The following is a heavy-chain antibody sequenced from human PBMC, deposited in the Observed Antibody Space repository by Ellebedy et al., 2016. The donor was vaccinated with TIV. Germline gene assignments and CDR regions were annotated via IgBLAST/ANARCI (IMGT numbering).Heavy chain of an antibody. V-gene: IGHV4-39*01. CDR3: ASFLDYSSGWN. CDR1: GASISSGTYY. J-gene: IGHJ4*02. D-gene: IGHD6-19*01. CDR2: IYYSGSM. Sequence: SETLSLXXTVSGASISSGTYYWGWIRQPPGKGLEWIGSIYYSGSMYYNPSLKSRVTIFVDTSKNQFSLNVNSVTAADTAVYYCASFLDYSSGWNWGQGILVTVSS.